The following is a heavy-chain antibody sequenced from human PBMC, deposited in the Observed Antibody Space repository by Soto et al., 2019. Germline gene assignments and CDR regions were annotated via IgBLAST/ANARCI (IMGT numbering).Heavy chain of an antibody. Sequence: QVQVVQSGGEVREPGASVKVSCKASGYAFRSYGIRWVRQAPGQGLEWMGWISAYNGHTNYAQSLQCRITMTIDPSTTTAYVEVRSLRTDDTAVYYCARDVCILPGGCGRCSMGYCGQGTLVAVSS. CDR1: GYAFRSYG. J-gene: IGHJ4*02. D-gene: IGHD6-19*01. CDR2: ISAYNGHT. CDR3: ARDVCILPGGCGRCSMGY. V-gene: IGHV1-18*01.